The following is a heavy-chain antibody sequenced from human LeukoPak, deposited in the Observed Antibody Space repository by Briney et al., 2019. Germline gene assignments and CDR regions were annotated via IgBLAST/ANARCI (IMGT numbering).Heavy chain of an antibody. J-gene: IGHJ4*02. V-gene: IGHV4-4*02. Sequence: SGTLSLTCAVSGDSISNSHWWSWARQSPGKGLEWIGQITHSGRTNYSPSLKSRVTISVDRSKNQFSLKLSSVTAADTAVYYCARDRGTGAFDYWGQGTLVTVSS. CDR1: GDSISNSHW. CDR2: ITHSGRT. D-gene: IGHD3/OR15-3a*01. CDR3: ARDRGTGAFDY.